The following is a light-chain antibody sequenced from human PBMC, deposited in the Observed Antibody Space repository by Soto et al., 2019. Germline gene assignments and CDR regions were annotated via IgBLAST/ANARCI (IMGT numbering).Light chain of an antibody. CDR2: VAS. J-gene: IGKJ5*01. Sequence: EVVLTQSPATLSVSPGERATLSCRASQSVSTNLAWYQQRPGQAPRLLIYVASARATGIPARFSGSGAGTEFTLTISSLQSEDITVYYCHQYNNWRTFGQGTRLEIK. CDR1: QSVSTN. V-gene: IGKV3-15*01. CDR3: HQYNNWRT.